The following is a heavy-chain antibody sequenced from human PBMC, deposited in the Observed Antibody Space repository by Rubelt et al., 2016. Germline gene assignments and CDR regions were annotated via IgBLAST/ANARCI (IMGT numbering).Heavy chain of an antibody. J-gene: IGHJ5*02. V-gene: IGHV4-59*01. D-gene: IGHD6-19*01. Sequence: LQKPSETLSLTCSVSGASIRSYYWSWIRQPPGKGLEWIASFYHTGSTTYNPSLKSRVTMSVDTSKNQFSLKVRSVTAADTAVYYCAREVPVDGTAFDPWGQGTLVTVSS. CDR3: AREVPVDGTAFDP. CDR1: GASIRSYY. CDR2: FYHTGST.